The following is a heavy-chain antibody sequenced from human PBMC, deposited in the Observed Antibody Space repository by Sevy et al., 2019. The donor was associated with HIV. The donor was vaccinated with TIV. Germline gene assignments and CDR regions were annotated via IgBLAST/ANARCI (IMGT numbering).Heavy chain of an antibody. CDR2: MNPNSGNT. CDR1: GYTFTSYD. V-gene: IGHV1-8*01. Sequence: ASVKVSCKASGYTFTSYDINWVRQATGQGLEWMGWMNPNSGNTGYAQKFQGRVTMTRNTSISTAYMELSGLRSEDTAVYYCARGRRWIRGYYFDYWGQGTLVTVSS. D-gene: IGHD5-18*01. CDR3: ARGRRWIRGYYFDY. J-gene: IGHJ4*02.